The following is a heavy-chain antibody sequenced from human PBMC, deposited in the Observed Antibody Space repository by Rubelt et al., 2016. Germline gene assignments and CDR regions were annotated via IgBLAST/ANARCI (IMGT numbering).Heavy chain of an antibody. Sequence: QLQLQESGPGLVKPSETLSLTCTVSGGSISSSSYYWGWIRQPPGKGLEWIGCVYYSGSTNYNPSLKCRVTISVDTSKNQFSLKLSSVPAADTAVYYGARRDSSSWYNWFDPWGQGTLVTVSS. CDR3: ARRDSSSWYNWFDP. J-gene: IGHJ5*02. CDR2: VYYSGST. V-gene: IGHV4-39*07. D-gene: IGHD6-13*01. CDR1: GGSISSSSYY.